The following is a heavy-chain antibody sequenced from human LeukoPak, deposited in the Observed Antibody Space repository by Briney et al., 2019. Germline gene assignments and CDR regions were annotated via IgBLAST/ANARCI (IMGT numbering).Heavy chain of an antibody. CDR1: GFTFSSYG. J-gene: IGHJ6*03. CDR3: AKDPPPSPGSTTPGYYYYMDV. D-gene: IGHD3-10*01. V-gene: IGHV3-23*01. Sequence: GGSLTLSCAASGFTFSSYGMSWVRQAPGKGLEWVSAISGSGGSTYYADSVKGRFTISRDNSKNTLYLQMNSLRAEDTAVYYCAKDPPPSPGSTTPGYYYYMDVWGKGTTVTISS. CDR2: ISGSGGST.